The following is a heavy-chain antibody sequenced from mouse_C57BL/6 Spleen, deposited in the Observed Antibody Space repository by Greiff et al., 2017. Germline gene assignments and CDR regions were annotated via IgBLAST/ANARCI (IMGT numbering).Heavy chain of an antibody. Sequence: DVKLVESGPGLVKPSQSLSLTCSVTGYSITSGYYWNWIRQFPGNKLEWMGYISYDGSNNYNPSLKNRISITRDTSKNQFFLKLNSVTTEDTATYYCARDRDGSSPYYYAMDYWGQGTSVTVSS. J-gene: IGHJ4*01. CDR2: ISYDGSN. CDR3: ARDRDGSSPYYYAMDY. CDR1: GYSITSGYY. V-gene: IGHV3-6*01. D-gene: IGHD1-1*01.